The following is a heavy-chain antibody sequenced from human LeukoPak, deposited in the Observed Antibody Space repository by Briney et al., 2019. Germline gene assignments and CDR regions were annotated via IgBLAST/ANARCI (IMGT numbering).Heavy chain of an antibody. CDR1: GFTFSIYA. CDR2: ITINVGTT. V-gene: IGHV3-23*01. Sequence: PGGSLRLSCGASGFTFSIYAMSWVRQTPGKGLGWGSAITINVGTTYYPDSVKDRYTISTDTTKNTLYLHMSTMRTVATPVFNCAQDRLTIDAFDSWGQGTMVTVSS. CDR3: AQDRLTIDAFDS. D-gene: IGHD1-14*01. J-gene: IGHJ3*02.